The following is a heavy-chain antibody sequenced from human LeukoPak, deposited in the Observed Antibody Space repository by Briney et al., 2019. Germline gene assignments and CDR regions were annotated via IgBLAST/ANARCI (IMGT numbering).Heavy chain of an antibody. CDR3: ARVMVVAGNGGYFLY. D-gene: IGHD2-15*01. CDR2: IIPIFGST. V-gene: IGHV1-69*01. J-gene: IGHJ1*01. Sequence: GSSVKVSCKAPGGSLSSFALNWVRQTPGQGLEWMGGIIPIFGSTNYAQKFQVRVTITADESTNTAYMELNSLRSEDTGVYYRARVMVVAGNGGYFLYWGQGTLVTVSS. CDR1: GGSLSSFA.